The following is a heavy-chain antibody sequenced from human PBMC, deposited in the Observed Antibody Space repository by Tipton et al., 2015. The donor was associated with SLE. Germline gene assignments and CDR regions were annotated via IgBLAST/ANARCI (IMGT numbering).Heavy chain of an antibody. CDR2: ISYDGRNK. V-gene: IGHV3-30*04. D-gene: IGHD3-10*01. J-gene: IGHJ4*02. CDR3: ARDGEYYGSGSYYTY. Sequence: SLRLSCAASGFTFSSYAMNWVRQAPGKGLEWVAVISYDGRNKNYADSVKGRFTISRDNSKNTLYLQMNSLRPEDTAVYYCARDGEYYGSGSYYTYWGQGTLVTVSS. CDR1: GFTFSSYA.